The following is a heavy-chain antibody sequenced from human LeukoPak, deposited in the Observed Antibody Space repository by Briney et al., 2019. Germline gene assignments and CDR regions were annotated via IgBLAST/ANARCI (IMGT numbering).Heavy chain of an antibody. Sequence: SVKVSCKASGYSFSEYDINWVRQAAGQGLEWMGWMNPKSGNTGYAQKFQGRVTMTRDTSINTAFLELSSLTSEDTAVYYCARPPRTSGWYLNCFDPWGQGTLVTVSS. CDR1: GYSFSEYD. CDR3: ARPPRTSGWYLNCFDP. CDR2: MNPKSGNT. J-gene: IGHJ5*02. V-gene: IGHV1-8*01. D-gene: IGHD6-19*01.